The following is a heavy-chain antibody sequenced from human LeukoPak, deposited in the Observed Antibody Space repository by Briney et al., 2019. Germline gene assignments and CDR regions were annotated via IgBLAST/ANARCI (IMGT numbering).Heavy chain of an antibody. CDR2: ISSNGGST. CDR1: GCTFSSYA. V-gene: IGHV3-64*01. CDR3: ARDGACSSTSCQNFDH. Sequence: PGGSLRLSCAASGCTFSSYAMHWVRQAPGKGLEYVSAISSNGGSTYYANSVKGRFTISRDNSKNTLYLQMGSLRADDTAVYYCARDGACSSTSCQNFDHWGQGTLVSVSS. J-gene: IGHJ4*02. D-gene: IGHD2-2*01.